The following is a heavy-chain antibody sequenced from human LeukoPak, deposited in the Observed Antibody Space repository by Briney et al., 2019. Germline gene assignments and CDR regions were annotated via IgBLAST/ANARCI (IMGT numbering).Heavy chain of an antibody. CDR3: ARGGTGSYWLYFDY. CDR1: GVTFSSYA. CDR2: ISSDGSER. V-gene: IGHV3-30*04. D-gene: IGHD1-26*01. Sequence: GGSLGLSCAASGVTFSSYAMHWVRQAPGKGLEWVAVISSDGSERYYADSVKGRFTISRDNSKNTLYLQMNSLRAEDTAVYYCARGGTGSYWLYFDYWGQGTLVTVSS. J-gene: IGHJ4*02.